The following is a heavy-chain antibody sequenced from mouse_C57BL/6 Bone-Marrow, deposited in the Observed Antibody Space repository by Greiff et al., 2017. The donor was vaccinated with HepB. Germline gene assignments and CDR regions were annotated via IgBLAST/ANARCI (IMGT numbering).Heavy chain of an antibody. Sequence: QVQLQQPGAEFVKPGASVKLSCKASGYTFTSYWMQWVKQRPGQGLEWIGEIDPSDSYINYNQKFKGKATLTVHTSSSTAHMQLSRLTSEDSAVYYCTTRSSLLSWFAYWGQGTLVTVSA. CDR3: TTRSSLLSWFAY. D-gene: IGHD1-1*01. J-gene: IGHJ3*01. V-gene: IGHV1-50*01. CDR1: GYTFTSYW. CDR2: IDPSDSYI.